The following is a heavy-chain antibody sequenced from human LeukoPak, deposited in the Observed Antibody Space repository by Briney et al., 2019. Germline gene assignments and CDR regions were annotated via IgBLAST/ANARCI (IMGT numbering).Heavy chain of an antibody. J-gene: IGHJ5*02. D-gene: IGHD6-13*01. CDR2: IWYDGSNK. CDR3: AKDQQQVIRFDP. CDR1: GFTFSSYG. V-gene: IGHV3-30*02. Sequence: GGSLRLSCAVSGFTFSSYGRHWVRQAPGKGLEWVAFIWYDGSNKYYAAPVKGRFTISRDNSKNTLYLQMNSLRAEDTAMYYCAKDQQQVIRFDPWGQGTLVTVSS.